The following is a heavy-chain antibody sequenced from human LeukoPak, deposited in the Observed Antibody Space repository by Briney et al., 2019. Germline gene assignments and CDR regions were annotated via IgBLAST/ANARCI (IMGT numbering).Heavy chain of an antibody. CDR1: GGSISSGGYS. D-gene: IGHD3-10*01. Sequence: SETLSLTCAVSGGSISSGGYSWSWIRQPPGKGLEWIGYIYHSGSTYYNPSLKSRVTISVDRSKNQFSLKLSSVIAADTAVHYCARRGGSAEAFDIWGQGTMVTVST. V-gene: IGHV4-30-2*01. J-gene: IGHJ3*02. CDR2: IYHSGST. CDR3: ARRGGSAEAFDI.